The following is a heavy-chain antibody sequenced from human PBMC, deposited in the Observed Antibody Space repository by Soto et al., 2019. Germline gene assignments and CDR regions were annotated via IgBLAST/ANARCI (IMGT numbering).Heavy chain of an antibody. V-gene: IGHV4-30-4*01. Sequence: PPETLSLTCTVSGGSISSGDYYWSWIRQPPGKGLEWIGYIYYSGSTYYNPSLKSRVTISVDTSKNQFSLKLSSVTAADTAVYYCAIYPLFREDDAFDICAQGPMVAVS. CDR1: GGSISSGDYY. D-gene: IGHD3-10*01. J-gene: IGHJ3*02. CDR2: IYYSGST. CDR3: AIYPLFREDDAFDI.